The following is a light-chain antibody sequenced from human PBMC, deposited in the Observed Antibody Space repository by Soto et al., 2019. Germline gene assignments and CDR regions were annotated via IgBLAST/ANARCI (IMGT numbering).Light chain of an antibody. V-gene: IGKV3-11*01. J-gene: IGKJ4*01. CDR2: DSS. Sequence: EIVLTQFPATLSLSPGDGATLSCRASQSVSSYLAWYQQKRGQAPRLLIYDSSHRATGIPGRFSGSGSGTDFSLIISSLEPEDFAGYYCQQRSNWPLTFGGGTKVEIK. CDR1: QSVSSY. CDR3: QQRSNWPLT.